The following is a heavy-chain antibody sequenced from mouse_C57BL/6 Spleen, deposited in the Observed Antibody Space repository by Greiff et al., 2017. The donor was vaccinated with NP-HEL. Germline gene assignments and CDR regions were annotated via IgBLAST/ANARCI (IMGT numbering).Heavy chain of an antibody. CDR1: GFTFSSYG. V-gene: IGHV5-6*01. CDR3: ARPPYDYDRYFDV. CDR2: ISSGGSYT. Sequence: VQLKESGGDLVKPGGSLKLSCAASGFTFSSYGMSWVRQTPDKRLEWVATISSGGSYTYYPDSVKGRFTISRDNAKNTLYLQMSSLKSEDTAMYYCARPPYDYDRYFDVWGTGTTVTVSS. D-gene: IGHD2-4*01. J-gene: IGHJ1*03.